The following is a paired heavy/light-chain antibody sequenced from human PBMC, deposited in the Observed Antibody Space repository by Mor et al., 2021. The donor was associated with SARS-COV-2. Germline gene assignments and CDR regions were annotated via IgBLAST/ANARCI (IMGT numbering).Light chain of an antibody. Sequence: SYELTQPLSVSVALGQTARITCGGNNIGSKNVHWYQQKPGQAPVLVIYRDSNRPSGIPERFSGSNSGNTATLTISRAQAGDEADYYCQVWDSSINWVFGGGTKLTVL. J-gene: IGLJ3*02. CDR3: QVWDSSINWV. CDR1: NIGSKN. V-gene: IGLV3-9*01. CDR2: RDS.
Heavy chain of an antibody. V-gene: IGHV3-15*01. D-gene: IGHD4-17*01. CDR3: TTTSDTHIHYDDYYQDYYYYYGMDV. CDR1: GFTFSNAW. CDR2: IKSKTDGGTT. J-gene: IGHJ6*02. Sequence: EVQLVESGGGLVKPGGSLRLSCAASGFTFSNAWMSWVRQAPGKGLEWVGRIKSKTDGGTTDYAAPVKGRFTISRDDSKNTLYLQMNSLKTEDTAVYYCTTTSDTHIHYDDYYQDYYYYYGMDVWGQGTTVTVSS.